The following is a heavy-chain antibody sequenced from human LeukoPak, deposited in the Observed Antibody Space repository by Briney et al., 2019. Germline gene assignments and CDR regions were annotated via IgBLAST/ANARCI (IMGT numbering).Heavy chain of an antibody. V-gene: IGHV1-69*13. CDR1: GGTFSSYA. J-gene: IGHJ4*02. CDR2: IIPIFGTA. CDR3: ARGPVLLWFGEGQAYRFDC. Sequence: ASVKVSCKASGGTFSSYAISWVRQAPGQGLEWMGGIIPIFGTAKYAQKFQGRVTITADESTSTAYMELSSLRSEDTAVYYCARGPVLLWFGEGQAYRFDCWGQGTLVTVSS. D-gene: IGHD3-10*01.